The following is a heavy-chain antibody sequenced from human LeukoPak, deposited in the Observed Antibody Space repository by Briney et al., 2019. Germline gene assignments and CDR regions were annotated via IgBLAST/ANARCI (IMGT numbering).Heavy chain of an antibody. CDR1: GFTFSSYW. D-gene: IGHD6-19*01. Sequence: GGSLRLSCAASGFTFSSYWMHWVRQAPGKGLEWVSYISSSSSTIYYADSVKGRFTISRDNAKNSLYLQMNSLRAEDTAVYYCARRQWLVRWGQGTLVTVSS. CDR3: ARRQWLVR. V-gene: IGHV3-48*01. CDR2: ISSSSSTI. J-gene: IGHJ4*02.